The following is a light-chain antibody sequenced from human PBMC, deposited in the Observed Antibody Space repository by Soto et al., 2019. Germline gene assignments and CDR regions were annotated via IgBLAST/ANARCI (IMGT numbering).Light chain of an antibody. CDR1: SFKIGTNN. V-gene: IGLV1-44*01. J-gene: IGLJ1*01. CDR3: AAWYDSLNAYV. CDR2: SNT. Sequence: QSVLTQPPTASGTPGQRGTLFCSGSSFKIGTNNVNWYQQLPGTAPKLLVQSNTERRSGDPDRFSGTKSGTSASLAISGFQSEDEADYYCAAWYDSLNAYVFGIGTK.